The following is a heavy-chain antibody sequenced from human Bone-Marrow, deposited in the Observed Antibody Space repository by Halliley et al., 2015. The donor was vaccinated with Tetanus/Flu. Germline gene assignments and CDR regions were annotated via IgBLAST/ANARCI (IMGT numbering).Heavy chain of an antibody. CDR3: ARGQSDSSGYYYGSDAFDI. D-gene: IGHD3-22*01. Sequence: CAASGFTLSGFSMHWVRQVPGKGLEWVSSISGLSTYIYFADSVKGRFAISRDNANNSLYLQINSLRAEDTAVYYCARGQSDSSGYYYGSDAFDIWGQGSLVTVSS. J-gene: IGHJ3*02. CDR1: GFTLSGFS. V-gene: IGHV3-21*01. CDR2: ISGLSTYI.